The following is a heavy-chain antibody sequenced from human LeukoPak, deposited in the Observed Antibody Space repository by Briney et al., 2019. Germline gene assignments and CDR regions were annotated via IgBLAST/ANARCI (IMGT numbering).Heavy chain of an antibody. CDR3: AGHSSSWQSPGSGDAFDI. J-gene: IGHJ3*02. Sequence: PSETLSLTCTVSGDSISSGTFYWGWIRQSPGKGLEWIGSIYNGITYYNPSLKSRVTMSVDTSRTQFSLKLSSVTAADTAVYYCAGHSSSWQSPGSGDAFDIWGQGTMVTVSS. CDR2: IYNGIT. V-gene: IGHV4-39*07. D-gene: IGHD6-13*01. CDR1: GDSISSGTFY.